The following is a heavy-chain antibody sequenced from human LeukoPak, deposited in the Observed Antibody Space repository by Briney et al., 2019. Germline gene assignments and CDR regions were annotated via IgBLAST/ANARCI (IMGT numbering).Heavy chain of an antibody. CDR3: ARAKRGYSYGPADF. CDR2: IYYSGST. D-gene: IGHD5-18*01. V-gene: IGHV4-61*08. CDR1: GGSISSGGYY. J-gene: IGHJ4*02. Sequence: PAETLSLTCTVSGGSISSGGYYWSWIRQHPGKGLEWIGYIYYSGSTNYNPSLKSRLTISIDTSRNQFSLKLSSVTAADTAVYYCARAKRGYSYGPADFWGQGTLVTVSS.